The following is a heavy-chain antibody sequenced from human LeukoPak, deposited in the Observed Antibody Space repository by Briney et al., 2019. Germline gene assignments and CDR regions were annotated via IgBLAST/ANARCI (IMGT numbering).Heavy chain of an antibody. Sequence: GGSLRLSCAASGFTFSSYSMNWVRQAPGKGLEWVSSISSSSSYIYYADSVKGRFTISRDNAKNSLYLQMNSLRAEDTAAYYCARDRRIAVAGYFDYWGQGTLVTVSS. D-gene: IGHD6-19*01. CDR2: ISSSSSYI. V-gene: IGHV3-21*01. CDR1: GFTFSSYS. CDR3: ARDRRIAVAGYFDY. J-gene: IGHJ4*02.